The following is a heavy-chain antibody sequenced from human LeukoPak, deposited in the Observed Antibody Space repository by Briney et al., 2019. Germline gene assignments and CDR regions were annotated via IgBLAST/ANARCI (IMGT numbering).Heavy chain of an antibody. D-gene: IGHD3-10*01. Sequence: SQTLSLTCTVSGASIRSGDYYWSWIRQPPGKGLEWIGEINHSGSTNYNPSLKSRVTISVDTSKNQFSLKLSSVTAADTAVYYCARGRITMVRGGNVIDYWGQGTLVTVSS. CDR1: GASIRSGDYY. V-gene: IGHV4-30-4*08. CDR2: INHSGST. CDR3: ARGRITMVRGGNVIDY. J-gene: IGHJ4*02.